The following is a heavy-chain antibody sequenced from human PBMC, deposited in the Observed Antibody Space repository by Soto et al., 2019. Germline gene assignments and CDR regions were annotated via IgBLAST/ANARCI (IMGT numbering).Heavy chain of an antibody. Sequence: QVQLQESGPGLVKPSETLSLTCTVSGGSVSSGSFYWSWIRQPPGMGLEWIGFVYYIGRTNYNPSLKSRVAISVDTSKNQYSLKLSSVTAAETAVYYCSAGYSNSRFDPWGQGTLVTVSS. V-gene: IGHV4-61*01. D-gene: IGHD6-13*01. J-gene: IGHJ5*02. CDR1: GGSVSSGSFY. CDR2: VYYIGRT. CDR3: SAGYSNSRFDP.